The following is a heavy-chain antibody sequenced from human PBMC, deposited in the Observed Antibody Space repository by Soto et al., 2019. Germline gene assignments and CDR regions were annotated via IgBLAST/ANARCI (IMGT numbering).Heavy chain of an antibody. D-gene: IGHD1-26*01. CDR3: AREPVGPDYAMAV. V-gene: IGHV3-33*01. Sequence: QMQLVESGGGVDQPGTSLRLSCAASGFDFSSYGMHWVRQTPGKGLEWVAVLGFDGGGRYYADSVKGRFTISRDNSKKMLYLQTDRLRAEDTALYYCAREPVGPDYAMAVWGQGTTVTVSS. J-gene: IGHJ6*02. CDR1: GFDFSSYG. CDR2: LGFDGGGR.